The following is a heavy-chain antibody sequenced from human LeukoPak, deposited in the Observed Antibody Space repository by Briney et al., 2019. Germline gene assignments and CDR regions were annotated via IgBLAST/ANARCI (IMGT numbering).Heavy chain of an antibody. J-gene: IGHJ5*02. CDR1: GFTFSSYA. V-gene: IGHV3-64*01. CDR2: ISSNGGST. CDR3: ASLRGP. Sequence: QAGGSLRLSCAASGFTFSSYAMHWVRQAPGKGLEYVSAISSNGGSTYYANSVKGRFTISRDNSKNTLYLQMGSLRAEDMAVYYCASLRGPWGQGTLVTVSS.